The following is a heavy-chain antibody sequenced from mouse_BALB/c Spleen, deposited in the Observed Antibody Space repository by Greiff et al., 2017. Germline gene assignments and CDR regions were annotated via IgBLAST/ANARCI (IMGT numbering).Heavy chain of an antibody. CDR2: ISSGGGST. CDR3: ARHEVRGDYYAMDY. V-gene: IGHV5-12-1*01. J-gene: IGHJ4*01. Sequence: EVQLVESGGGLVKPGGSLKLSCAASGFAFSSYDMSWVRQTPEKRLEWVAYISSGGGSTYYPDTVKGRFTISRDNAKNTLYLQMSSLKSEDTAMYYCARHEVRGDYYAMDYWGQGTSVTVSS. D-gene: IGHD2-14*01. CDR1: GFAFSSYD.